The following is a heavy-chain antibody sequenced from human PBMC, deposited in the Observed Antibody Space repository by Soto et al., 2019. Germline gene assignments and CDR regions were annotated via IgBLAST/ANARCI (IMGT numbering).Heavy chain of an antibody. CDR1: GGSIGSYY. CDR2: IYYSGST. D-gene: IGHD4-17*01. V-gene: IGHV4-59*08. CDR3: ARRYGDAFDI. Sequence: PSETLSLTCTVSGGSIGSYYWSWIRQPPGKGLVWIGYIYYSGSTNYNPSLKSRVTKSVDTSKNQFSLKLSSVTAADTAVYYCARRYGDAFDIWGQGTMVTVSS. J-gene: IGHJ3*02.